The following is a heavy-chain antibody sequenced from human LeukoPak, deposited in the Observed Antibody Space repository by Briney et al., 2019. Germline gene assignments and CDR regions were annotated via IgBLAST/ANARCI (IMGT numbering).Heavy chain of an antibody. V-gene: IGHV4-39*07. CDR3: ARGQWPSNY. J-gene: IGHJ4*02. CDR2: INHSGST. CDR1: GGSIRSSYYY. Sequence: SETLSLTCTVSGGSIRSSYYYWSWIRQPPGKGLEWIGEINHSGSTNYNPSLKSRVTISVDTSKNQFSLKLSSVTAADTAVYYCARGQWPSNYWGQGTLVTVSS. D-gene: IGHD6-19*01.